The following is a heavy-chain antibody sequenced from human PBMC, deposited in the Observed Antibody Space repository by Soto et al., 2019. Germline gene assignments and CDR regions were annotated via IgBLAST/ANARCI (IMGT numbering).Heavy chain of an antibody. CDR2: INAGNGNT. V-gene: IGHV1-3*01. J-gene: IGHJ6*02. CDR3: ARVLGWLDYYYGMDV. D-gene: IGHD5-18*01. CDR1: GYTFTSYA. Sequence: GASVKVSCKASGYTFTSYAMHWVRQAPGQRLEWMGWINAGNGNTKYSQKFQGRVTITRDTSASTAYMELSSLRSEDTAVYYCARVLGWLDYYYGMDVWGQGTTVTVSS.